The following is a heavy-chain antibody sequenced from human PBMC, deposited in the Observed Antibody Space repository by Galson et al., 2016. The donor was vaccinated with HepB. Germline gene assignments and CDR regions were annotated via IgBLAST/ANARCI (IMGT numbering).Heavy chain of an antibody. CDR2: ISAYNGST. V-gene: IGHV1-18*01. J-gene: IGHJ6*02. Sequence: SVKVSCKASGYTFTSYGISWVRQAPGKGLEWMGWISAYNGSTNYAQILKGRVTMTTDTSTSTAYMELRSLRSDDTAMYYCARDRVSWYYDFWSGYFINGMDFWGQGTTVTVSS. CDR3: ARDRVSWYYDFWSGYFINGMDF. CDR1: GYTFTSYG. D-gene: IGHD3-3*01.